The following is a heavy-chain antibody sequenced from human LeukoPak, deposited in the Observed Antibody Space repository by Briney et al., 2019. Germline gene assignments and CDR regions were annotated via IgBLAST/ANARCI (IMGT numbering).Heavy chain of an antibody. D-gene: IGHD3-3*01. CDR2: ISSSSSYI. J-gene: IGHJ3*02. CDR3: ARDTVRYYDFWSGRNAFDI. V-gene: IGHV3-21*01. Sequence: GGSLRLSCAASGFTFSSYSMNWVRQAPGKGLEWVSSISSSSSYIYYADSVKGRFTISRDNAKNSLYLQMNSLRAEDTAVYYCARDTVRYYDFWSGRNAFDIWGQGTMVTVSS. CDR1: GFTFSSYS.